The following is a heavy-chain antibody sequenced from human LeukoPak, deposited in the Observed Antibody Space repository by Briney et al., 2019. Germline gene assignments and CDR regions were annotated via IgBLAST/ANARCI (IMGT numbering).Heavy chain of an antibody. Sequence: PGGSLRLSCAASGFTFSSYSMNWVRQAPGKGLEWVSSISSSSSYIYYADSVKGRFTISRDNAKNSLYLLMNSLRAEDTAVYYCARVDSYYYDSSGYAEDYWGQGTLVTVSS. V-gene: IGHV3-21*01. J-gene: IGHJ4*02. D-gene: IGHD3-22*01. CDR3: ARVDSYYYDSSGYAEDY. CDR1: GFTFSSYS. CDR2: ISSSSSYI.